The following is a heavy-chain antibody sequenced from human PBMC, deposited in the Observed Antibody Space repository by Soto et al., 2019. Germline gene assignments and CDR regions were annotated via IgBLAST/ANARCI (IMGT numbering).Heavy chain of an antibody. Sequence: QVQLVESGGGVVQPGRSLRLSCAASGFTFSSYGMHWVRQAPGKGLEWVAVIWYDGSNKYYADSVKGRFTISRDNSKNTLYLQMNSLRAEDTAVYYCARDRGVYGSGMGESAFDIWGQGTMVTVSS. D-gene: IGHD3-10*01. V-gene: IGHV3-33*01. CDR3: ARDRGVYGSGMGESAFDI. CDR2: IWYDGSNK. CDR1: GFTFSSYG. J-gene: IGHJ3*02.